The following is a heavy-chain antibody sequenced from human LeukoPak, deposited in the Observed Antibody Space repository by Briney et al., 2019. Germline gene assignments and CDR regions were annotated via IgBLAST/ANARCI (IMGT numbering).Heavy chain of an antibody. D-gene: IGHD5-18*01. CDR2: IIPSLGIA. CDR1: RVTFSTYA. J-gene: IGHJ4*02. Sequence: SVKVSRKPSRVTFSTYAISWVPQAPGPGLEWMGRIIPSLGIAHYAQKFQGRVTITADKSTSTAYMELSSLRSEDRAVYYCASLNSGYSYDYWGEGTLLTVSS. V-gene: IGHV1-69*04. CDR3: ASLNSGYSYDY.